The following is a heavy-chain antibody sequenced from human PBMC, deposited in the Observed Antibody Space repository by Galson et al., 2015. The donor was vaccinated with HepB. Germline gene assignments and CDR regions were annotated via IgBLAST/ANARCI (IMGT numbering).Heavy chain of an antibody. CDR1: GFTFSSYA. D-gene: IGHD1-26*01. J-gene: IGHJ4*02. CDR3: ARESVVGAAYYFDY. V-gene: IGHV3-30*04. Sequence: SLRLSCAASGFTFSSYAMHWVRQAPGKGLEWVAVISYDGSNKYYADSVKGRFTISRDNSKNTLYLQMNSLRAEDTAVYYCARESVVGAAYYFDYWGQGTLVTVSS. CDR2: ISYDGSNK.